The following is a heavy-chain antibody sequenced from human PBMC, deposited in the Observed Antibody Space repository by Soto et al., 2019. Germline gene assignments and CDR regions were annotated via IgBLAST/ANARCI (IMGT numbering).Heavy chain of an antibody. J-gene: IGHJ4*02. CDR2: ISSSSSII. CDR3: ARDLIGSYLGFDY. CDR1: GFTLSTYS. D-gene: IGHD1-26*01. V-gene: IGHV3-48*02. Sequence: EVQLVESGGGLVQPGGSLRLSCAASGFTLSTYSMNWVRPAPGKGLERVSYISSSSSIIYYADSVKGRFTISRDNAKNSLYRHMNSLRDEDTAVYYCARDLIGSYLGFDYWGQGTLVTVS.